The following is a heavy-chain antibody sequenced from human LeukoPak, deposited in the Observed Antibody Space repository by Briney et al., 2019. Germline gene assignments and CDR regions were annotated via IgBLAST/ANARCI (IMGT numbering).Heavy chain of an antibody. CDR3: ASLGARSIYYGMDV. CDR1: GYTFTSNY. CDR2: INPNSGGT. D-gene: IGHD1-26*01. V-gene: IGHV1-2*06. Sequence: GASVKVSCRASGYTFTSNYMHWVRQAPGQGLEWMGRINPNSGGTNYAQKFQGRVTMTRDTSISTAYMELSRLRSDDTAVYYCASLGARSIYYGMDVWGQGTTVTVSS. J-gene: IGHJ6*02.